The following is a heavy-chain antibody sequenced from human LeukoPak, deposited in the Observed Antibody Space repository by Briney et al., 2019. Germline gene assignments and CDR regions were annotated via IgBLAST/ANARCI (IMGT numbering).Heavy chain of an antibody. CDR3: AAIVVEPAAIYDY. V-gene: IGHV4-34*01. Sequence: SETLSLTCAVYGGSFSGYYWSWIRQPPGKGLEWIGEINHSGSTNYNPSLKSRVTISVDTSKNQFSLKLSSVAAADTAVYYCAAIVVEPAAIYDYWGQGTLVTVSS. D-gene: IGHD2-2*01. CDR1: GGSFSGYY. CDR2: INHSGST. J-gene: IGHJ4*02.